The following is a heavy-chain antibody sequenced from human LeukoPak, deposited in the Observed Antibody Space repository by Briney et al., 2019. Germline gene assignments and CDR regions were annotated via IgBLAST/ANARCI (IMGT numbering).Heavy chain of an antibody. J-gene: IGHJ4*02. CDR1: NGSFSTYY. CDR2: IFSSESSNT. V-gene: IGHV4-59*08. Sequence: SETLSLTCSVSNGSFSTYYWGSIRQPPGKRLEWIGYIFSSESSNTNYNPSLNGRVTISVDTSKNQFSLTLNSVTAADTAVYYCASMKPAVGPIDGAPQQGYWGQGTLVTVSS. D-gene: IGHD4/OR15-4a*01. CDR3: ASMKPAVGPIDGAPQQGY.